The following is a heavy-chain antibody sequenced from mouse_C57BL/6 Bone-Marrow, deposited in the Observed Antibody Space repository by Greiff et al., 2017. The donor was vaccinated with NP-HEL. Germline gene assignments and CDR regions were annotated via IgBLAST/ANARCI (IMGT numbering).Heavy chain of an antibody. V-gene: IGHV14-1*01. CDR3: TTLQDMFYYPTTWFAY. CDR2: IDPEDGDT. J-gene: IGHJ3*01. Sequence: EVQLVESGAELVRPGASVKLSCTASGFNIKDYYMHWVKQRPEQGLEWIGRIDPEDGDTEYAPKFQGKATMPADTSSNTAYVQLSSLTSEDTAVYYCTTLQDMFYYPTTWFAYWGQGTLVTVAA. D-gene: IGHD2-1*01. CDR1: GFNIKDYY.